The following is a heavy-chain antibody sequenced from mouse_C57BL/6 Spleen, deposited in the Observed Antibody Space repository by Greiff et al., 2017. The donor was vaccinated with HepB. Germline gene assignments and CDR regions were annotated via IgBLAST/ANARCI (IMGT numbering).Heavy chain of an antibody. D-gene: IGHD1-1*01. J-gene: IGHJ1*03. CDR1: GYTFTDYE. CDR2: IDPETGGT. Sequence: QVQLKQSGAELVRPGASVTLSCKASGYTFTDYEMHWVKQTPVHGLEWIGAIDPETGGTAYNQKFKGKAILTADKSSSTAYMELRSLTSEDSAVYYCTRNYGSSNWYFDVWGTGTTVTVSS. V-gene: IGHV1-15*01. CDR3: TRNYGSSNWYFDV.